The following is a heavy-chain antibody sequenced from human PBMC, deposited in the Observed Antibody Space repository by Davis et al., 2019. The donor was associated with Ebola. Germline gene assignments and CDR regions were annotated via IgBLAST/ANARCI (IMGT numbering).Heavy chain of an antibody. V-gene: IGHV3-7*01. CDR3: ARDQVQDVVVVAATQY. D-gene: IGHD2-15*01. J-gene: IGHJ4*02. CDR2: IKQDGSEK. Sequence: GESLKISCAASGFTFSSYWMSWVRQAPGKGLEWVANIKQDGSEKYYVDSVKGRFTISRDNAKNSLYLQMNSLRAEDTAVYYCARDQVQDVVVVAATQYWGQGTLVTVSS. CDR1: GFTFSSYW.